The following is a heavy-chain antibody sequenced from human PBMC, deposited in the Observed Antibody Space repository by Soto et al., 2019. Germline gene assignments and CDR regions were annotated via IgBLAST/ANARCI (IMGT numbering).Heavy chain of an antibody. V-gene: IGHV3-30*18. CDR1: GFTFSSYG. J-gene: IGHJ4*02. Sequence: QVQLVESGGGVVQPGRSLRLSCAASGFTFSSYGMHWVRQAPGKGLEWVAVISYDGSNKYYADSVQGRFTISRDNSKNTLYLQMNSLRAEDTAVYYCAKTAAGTFHFDYWGQGTLVTVSS. D-gene: IGHD6-13*01. CDR2: ISYDGSNK. CDR3: AKTAAGTFHFDY.